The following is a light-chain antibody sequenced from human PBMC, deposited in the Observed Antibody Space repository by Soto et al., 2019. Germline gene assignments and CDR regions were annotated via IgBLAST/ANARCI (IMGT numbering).Light chain of an antibody. CDR1: QDISVW. CDR3: QQANSFPALN. Sequence: DIQMTQSPSSVSASVGDRVTITCRASQDISVWLAWYQQKPGKAPKLLIYAASTLESGVPSRFSGTGSGTDFTLTISSLQPEDFATYYCQQANSFPALNFGGGTKVEIK. CDR2: AAS. V-gene: IGKV1-12*01. J-gene: IGKJ4*01.